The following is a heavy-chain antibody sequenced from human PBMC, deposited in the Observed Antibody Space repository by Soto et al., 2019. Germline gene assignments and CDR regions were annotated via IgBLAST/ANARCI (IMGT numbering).Heavy chain of an antibody. CDR3: ARDNVLATYLDY. CDR1: GFTFSSYG. CDR2: IWYDGSNK. Sequence: QVQLVESGGGVVQPGRSLRLSCAASGFTFSSYGMHWVRQAPGKGLEWVAVIWYDGSNKYYADSVKGRFTISRDNSKNTLYLQMNSLRAEDTAVYYCARDNVLATYLDYWGQGTLVTVSS. D-gene: IGHD5-12*01. V-gene: IGHV3-33*01. J-gene: IGHJ4*02.